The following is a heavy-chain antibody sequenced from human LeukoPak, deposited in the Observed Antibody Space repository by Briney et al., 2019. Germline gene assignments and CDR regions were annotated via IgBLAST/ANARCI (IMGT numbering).Heavy chain of an antibody. Sequence: GGSLRLSCAASGFTFSNYWMTWVRQAPGKGLEWVANIKQDGSERDYVDSAKGRFTISRDDAKNSLYLQMNSLRAEDTAVYYCARGITMANWGQGTLVTVSS. V-gene: IGHV3-7*04. CDR1: GFTFSNYW. CDR3: ARGITMAN. J-gene: IGHJ4*02. CDR2: IKQDGSER. D-gene: IGHD3-10*01.